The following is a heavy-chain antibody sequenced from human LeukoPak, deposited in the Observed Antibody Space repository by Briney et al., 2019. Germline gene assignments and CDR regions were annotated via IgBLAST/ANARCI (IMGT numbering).Heavy chain of an antibody. CDR3: ARLYDSSGYGAFDI. D-gene: IGHD3-22*01. V-gene: IGHV3-66*02. Sequence: GGSLRLSCAPSGFTFSSNYMGWVRQAPGKGLEWVSVTYSGGSTYYPDSVKGRFTISRDNSQNTLYLQMDSLRAEDTAVYYCARLYDSSGYGAFDIWGQGTMVTVSS. CDR1: GFTFSSNY. J-gene: IGHJ3*02. CDR2: TYSGGST.